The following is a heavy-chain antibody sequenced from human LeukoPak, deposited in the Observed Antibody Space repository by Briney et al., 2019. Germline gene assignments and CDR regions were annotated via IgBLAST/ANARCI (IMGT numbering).Heavy chain of an antibody. D-gene: IGHD5-18*01. CDR2: IYYSGST. J-gene: IGHJ4*02. CDR1: GGSISSYY. V-gene: IGHV4-59*12. Sequence: SETLSLTCTVSGGSISSYYWSWIRQPPGKGLEWIGYIYYSGSTNYNPSLKSRVTISVDTSKNQFSLKLSSVTAADTAVYYCARDRTAMGKFFDYWGQGTLVTVSS. CDR3: ARDRTAMGKFFDY.